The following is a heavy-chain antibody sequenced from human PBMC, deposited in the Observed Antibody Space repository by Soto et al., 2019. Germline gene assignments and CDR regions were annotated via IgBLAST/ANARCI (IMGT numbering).Heavy chain of an antibody. J-gene: IGHJ6*02. CDR2: IIPIFGTA. CDR1: GGTFSSYA. D-gene: IGHD2-2*01. V-gene: IGHV1-69*13. CDR3: ARGGFDVGVPAARNYYGMDG. Sequence: ASVKVSCKASGGTFSSYAISWVRQAPGQGLEWMGGIIPIFGTANYAQKFQGRVTITADESTSTAYMELSSLRSEDTAVYYCARGGFDVGVPAARNYYGMDGWGQGTTVTVSS.